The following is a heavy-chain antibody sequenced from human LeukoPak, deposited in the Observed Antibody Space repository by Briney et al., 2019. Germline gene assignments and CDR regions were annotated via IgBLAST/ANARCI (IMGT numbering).Heavy chain of an antibody. CDR3: AKAKNVLRYFDWLTDY. J-gene: IGHJ4*02. Sequence: GGSLRLSCAASGFTVSSYTMSWVRQAPGKGLEWVSAISGSGGSTYYADSVKGRFTISRDNSKNTLYLQMNSLRAEDTAVYYCAKAKNVLRYFDWLTDYWGQGTLVTVSS. CDR2: ISGSGGST. D-gene: IGHD3-9*01. CDR1: GFTVSSYT. V-gene: IGHV3-23*01.